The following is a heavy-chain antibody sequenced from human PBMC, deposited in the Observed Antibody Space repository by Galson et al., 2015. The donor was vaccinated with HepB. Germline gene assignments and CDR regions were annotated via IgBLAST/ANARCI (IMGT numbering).Heavy chain of an antibody. CDR1: GFTFSSYW. CDR3: ARDPGVGATQRGFDY. D-gene: IGHD1-26*01. J-gene: IGHJ4*02. CDR2: IYSDGSIT. V-gene: IGHV3-74*01. Sequence: SLRLSCAASGFTFSSYWMHWVRQAPGKGLVWVSRIYSDGSITNYADSVKGRFTISRDNAKNTLYLQTNSLRAEDTAVYYCARDPGVGATQRGFDYWGQGTLVTVSS.